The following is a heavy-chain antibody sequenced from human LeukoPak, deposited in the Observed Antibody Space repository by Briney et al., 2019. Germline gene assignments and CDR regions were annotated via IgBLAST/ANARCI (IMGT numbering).Heavy chain of an antibody. CDR3: ARDPPRSATIWAFDI. J-gene: IGHJ3*02. V-gene: IGHV1-18*03. CDR2: TSSYNDQT. CDR1: GYTFTNYG. D-gene: IGHD3-10*01. Sequence: ASVKVSCKAFGYTFTNYGITWVRQAPGQGLEWMGWTSSYNDQTNYVQKFKGRVAMSADPSTNTAYMELRSLTSDDMAVYYCARDPPRSATIWAFDIWGQGTMVTVSS.